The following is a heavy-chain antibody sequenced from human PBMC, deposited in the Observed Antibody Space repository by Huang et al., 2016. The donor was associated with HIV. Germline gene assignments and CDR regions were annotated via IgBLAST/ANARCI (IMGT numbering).Heavy chain of an antibody. J-gene: IGHJ4*02. CDR1: GFTFSSYS. CDR2: ISSSSSYI. D-gene: IGHD1-26*01. CDR3: ARGGIGGSGNYYNY. V-gene: IGHV3-21*01. Sequence: EVQLVESGGGLVKPGGSLRLSCAVSGFTFSSYSMNWVRQAPGQGLEWVSSISSSSSYIYYADSVKGRFTISRDNAKNSLYLQMNSLRAEDTAVYYCARGGIGGSGNYYNYWGQGTLVTVSS.